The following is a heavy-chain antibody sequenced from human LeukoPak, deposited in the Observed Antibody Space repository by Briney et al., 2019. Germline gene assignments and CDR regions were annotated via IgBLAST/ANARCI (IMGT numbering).Heavy chain of an antibody. D-gene: IGHD5-18*01. CDR2: IYTSGST. Sequence: SETLSLTCAVSGGSMGSVNNYGIWIRQPAGKGLEYIGGIYTSGSTNYNPSLKSRVTISLDRSKNQFSLELTSVTAADTAVYYCARAWRFTYGRFHYWGRGTLVTVSS. J-gene: IGHJ4*02. CDR3: ARAWRFTYGRFHY. CDR1: GGSMGSVNNY. V-gene: IGHV4-61*02.